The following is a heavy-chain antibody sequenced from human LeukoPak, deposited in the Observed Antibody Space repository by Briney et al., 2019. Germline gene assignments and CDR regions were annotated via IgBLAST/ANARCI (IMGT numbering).Heavy chain of an antibody. CDR2: ISSSSSYI. J-gene: IGHJ4*02. CDR1: GFTFSSYS. V-gene: IGHV3-21*01. Sequence: GGSLRLSCAASGFTFSSYSMNWVRQAPGKGLEWVSTISSSSSYIYYADSVKGRFTISRDNGKNSLYLQMNSLRAEDTAVYYCARTPWAYYYDSSGSPFWYFDYWGQGTLVTVSS. D-gene: IGHD3-22*01. CDR3: ARTPWAYYYDSSGSPFWYFDY.